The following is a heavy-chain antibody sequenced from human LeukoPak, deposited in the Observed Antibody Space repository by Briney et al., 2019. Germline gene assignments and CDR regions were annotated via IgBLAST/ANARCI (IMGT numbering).Heavy chain of an antibody. CDR3: ARDRAALARMGGMDV. CDR1: GFTFSTYD. V-gene: IGHV3-21*01. Sequence: RPGGSLRLSCAASGFTFSTYDMNWVRQAPGKGLEWVSYISRSSSHIYYADSMKGRLTISRDNAKSSLYLQMDSLRGEDTAIYYCARDRAALARMGGMDVWGQGTTVTVFS. CDR2: ISRSSSHI. D-gene: IGHD5-12*01. J-gene: IGHJ6*02.